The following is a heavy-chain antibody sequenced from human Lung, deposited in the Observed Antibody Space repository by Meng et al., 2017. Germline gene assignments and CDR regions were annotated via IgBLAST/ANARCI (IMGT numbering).Heavy chain of an antibody. Sequence: QVQLVQSGAEVTKPGASVKVSFTASGYTFTDYYIHWVRQAPGQGLEWMGRINPNSGGTNYVQKFQGRVTMTRETSISTAYMELTRLRSDDTAIYYCARENVGDGGYDFDVWGRGTLVTVSS. CDR2: INPNSGGT. CDR3: ARENVGDGGYDFDV. V-gene: IGHV1-2*06. J-gene: IGHJ4*02. CDR1: GYTFTDYY. D-gene: IGHD5-12*01.